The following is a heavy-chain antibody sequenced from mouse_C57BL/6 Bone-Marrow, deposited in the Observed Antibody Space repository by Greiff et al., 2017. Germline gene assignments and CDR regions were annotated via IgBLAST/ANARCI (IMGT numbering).Heavy chain of an antibody. D-gene: IGHD4-1*01. CDR1: GYSFTDYN. CDR2: INPNYGTT. V-gene: IGHV1-39*01. J-gene: IGHJ3*01. CDR3: ARGVTGTLLAY. Sequence: EVKLMESGPELVKPGASVKISCKASGYSFTDYNMNWVKQSNGKSLEWIGVINPNYGTTSYNQKFKGKATLTVDHSSSKVYMQLNILSSEDAAFYYCARGVTGTLLAYWGQGTLVTVSA.